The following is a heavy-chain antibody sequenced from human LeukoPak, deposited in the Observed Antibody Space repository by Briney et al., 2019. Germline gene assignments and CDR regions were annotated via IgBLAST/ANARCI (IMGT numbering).Heavy chain of an antibody. V-gene: IGHV3-21*01. J-gene: IGHJ4*02. D-gene: IGHD6-19*01. CDR2: ISSSSRYI. CDR1: GFTFSSYS. Sequence: PGGSLRLSCAASGFTFSSYSMNWVRQAPGKGLEWVSSISSSSRYIYYADSVKGRFTISRDNAKNPLYLQMNSLRAEDTAVYYCARVLSPLVAGIPLDYWGQGTLVTVSS. CDR3: ARVLSPLVAGIPLDY.